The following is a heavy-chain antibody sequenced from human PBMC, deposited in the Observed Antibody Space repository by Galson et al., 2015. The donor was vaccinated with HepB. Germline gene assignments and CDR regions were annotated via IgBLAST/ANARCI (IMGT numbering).Heavy chain of an antibody. Sequence: SVKVSCKASGYTFTSYYMHWVRQAPGQGLEWMGIINPSGGSTSYAQKFQGRVTMTRDTSTSTAYMELSSLRSEDTAVYYCARGVITMVRGVIIPPFDYWGQGTLVTVSS. CDR2: INPSGGST. J-gene: IGHJ4*02. CDR1: GYTFTSYY. D-gene: IGHD3-10*01. CDR3: ARGVITMVRGVIIPPFDY. V-gene: IGHV1-46*01.